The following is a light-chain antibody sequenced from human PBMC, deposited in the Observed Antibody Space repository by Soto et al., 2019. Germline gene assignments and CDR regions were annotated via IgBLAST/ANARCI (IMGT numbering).Light chain of an antibody. V-gene: IGLV2-11*01. J-gene: IGLJ2*01. CDR2: DVT. CDR1: SSDVGAYKS. CDR3: CSYAGSDRFLA. Sequence: QSALTQPRSVSGSPGQTVTISCTGTSSDVGAYKSVSWYQQLPGKAPKLIIYDVTTRPSGVPDRFSGSKSGNTASLTISGLQAEDEGEYSCCSYAGSDRFLAFGGGTKLTVL.